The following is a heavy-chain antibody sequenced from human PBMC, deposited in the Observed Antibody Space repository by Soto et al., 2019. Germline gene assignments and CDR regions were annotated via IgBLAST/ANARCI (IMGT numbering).Heavy chain of an antibody. V-gene: IGHV1-3*01. CDR1: GYTFTSYA. CDR2: INAGNGNT. D-gene: IGHD6-19*01. CDR3: AREPPGFDWHSSGWSDFDY. J-gene: IGHJ4*02. Sequence: EASVKVSCKASGYTFTSYAMHWVRQAPGQRLEWMGWINAGNGNTKYSQKFQGRVTITRDTSASTAYMELSSLRSEDTAVYYCAREPPGFDWHSSGWSDFDYWGQGTLVTVSS.